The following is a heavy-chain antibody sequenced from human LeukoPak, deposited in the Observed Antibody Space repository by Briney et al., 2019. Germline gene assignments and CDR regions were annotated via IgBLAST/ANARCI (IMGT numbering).Heavy chain of an antibody. CDR1: GFTFSSYS. V-gene: IGHV3-21*01. J-gene: IGHJ4*02. CDR3: ARDLSGTLLSDY. Sequence: GGSLRLSCAASGFTFSSYSMNWVRQAPGKGLEWVSSISSSSSYIYYADSVKGRFTISRDNAKNSLYLQMNSLRAEDTAVYYCARDLSGTLLSDYWGQGTLVTVSS. D-gene: IGHD3-10*01. CDR2: ISSSSSYI.